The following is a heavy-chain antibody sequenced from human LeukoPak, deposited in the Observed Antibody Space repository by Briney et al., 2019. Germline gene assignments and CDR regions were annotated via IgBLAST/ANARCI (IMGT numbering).Heavy chain of an antibody. V-gene: IGHV4-4*07. J-gene: IGHJ4*02. CDR3: ARETTVTQGLDY. Sequence: SETLSLTCTVPGGSISSYYWSWIRQPAGKGLEWIGRIYTSGSTDYNPSLKSRVTMSVDTSKNQFSLKLSSVTAADTAVYYCARETTVTQGLDYWGQGALVTVSS. D-gene: IGHD4-17*01. CDR1: GGSISSYY. CDR2: IYTSGST.